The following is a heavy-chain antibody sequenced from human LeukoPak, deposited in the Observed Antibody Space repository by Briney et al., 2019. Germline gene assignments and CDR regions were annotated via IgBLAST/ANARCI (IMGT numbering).Heavy chain of an antibody. D-gene: IGHD3-22*01. Sequence: KPSQTLSLTCAVSGGSISSGGYSWSWIRQPPGKGLEWIGYIYHSGSTYYNPSLKSRVTISVDRSKTQCSLKLCSVTAADTAVYYCARVRSDYYESSGYSMVFDYWGQGTLVTVSS. CDR2: IYHSGST. CDR3: ARVRSDYYESSGYSMVFDY. V-gene: IGHV4-30-2*01. J-gene: IGHJ4*02. CDR1: GGSISSGGYS.